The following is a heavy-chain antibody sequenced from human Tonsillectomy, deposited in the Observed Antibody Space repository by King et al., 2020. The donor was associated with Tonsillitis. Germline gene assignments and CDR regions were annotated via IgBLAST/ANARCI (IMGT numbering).Heavy chain of an antibody. J-gene: IGHJ4*02. Sequence: QLVQSGAEVKKPGASVKVSCKASGYTFTSYYMHWVRQAPGQGREWMGIINPSGGSTSYAQKFQGRVTMTRDTSTSTVYMELSSLRSEDTAVYYCARTRLITMVRGAAFDYWGQGTLVTVSS. V-gene: IGHV1-46*01. CDR2: INPSGGST. CDR3: ARTRLITMVRGAAFDY. CDR1: GYTFTSYY. D-gene: IGHD3-10*01.